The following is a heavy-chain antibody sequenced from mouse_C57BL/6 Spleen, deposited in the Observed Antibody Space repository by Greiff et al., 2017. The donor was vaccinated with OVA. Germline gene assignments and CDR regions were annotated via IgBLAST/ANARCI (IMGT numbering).Heavy chain of an antibody. CDR1: GFTFSDAW. CDR3: TRDYGYVGYAMDY. J-gene: IGHJ4*01. D-gene: IGHD2-2*01. V-gene: IGHV6-6*01. CDR2: IRNKANNHAT. Sequence: EVKVVESGGGLVQPGGSMKLSCAASGFTFSDAWMDWVRQSPEKGLEWVAEIRNKANNHATYYAESVKGRFTISRDDSKSSVYLQMNSLRAEDTGIYYCTRDYGYVGYAMDYWGQGTSVTVSS.